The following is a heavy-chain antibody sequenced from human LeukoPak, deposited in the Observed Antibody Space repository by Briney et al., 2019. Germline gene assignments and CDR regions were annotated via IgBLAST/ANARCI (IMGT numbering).Heavy chain of an antibody. Sequence: GGSLRLSCAASGFTFSSYAMSWVRQARGKGLEWVSAISGSGGSTYYADSVKGRFTISRDNSKNTLYLQMNSLRAEDTAVYYCAKVAFGGLQYQLLCHFDYWGQGTLVTASS. D-gene: IGHD2-2*01. V-gene: IGHV3-23*01. CDR3: AKVAFGGLQYQLLCHFDY. J-gene: IGHJ4*02. CDR1: GFTFSSYA. CDR2: ISGSGGST.